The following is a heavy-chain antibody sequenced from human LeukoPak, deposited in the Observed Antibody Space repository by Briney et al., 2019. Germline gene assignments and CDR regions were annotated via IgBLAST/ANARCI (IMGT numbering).Heavy chain of an antibody. Sequence: SETLSLTCTVSGGSISSGGYYRSWIRQHPGKGLEWIGYIYYSGSTYYNPSLKSRVTISVDTSKNQFSLKLSSVTAADTAVYYCARALDSSSWYGLGYYFDYWGQGTLVTVSS. CDR3: ARALDSSSWYGLGYYFDY. V-gene: IGHV4-31*03. CDR1: GGSISSGGYY. J-gene: IGHJ4*02. D-gene: IGHD6-13*01. CDR2: IYYSGST.